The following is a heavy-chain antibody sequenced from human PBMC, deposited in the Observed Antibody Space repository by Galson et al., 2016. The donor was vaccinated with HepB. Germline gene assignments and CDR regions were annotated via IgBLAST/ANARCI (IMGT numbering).Heavy chain of an antibody. CDR3: ARDVTLAPRRWERMFGLDV. V-gene: IGHV1-69*06. Sequence: SVKVSCKASGGTFSSDAISWVRQAPGLGLEWMGVIIPIFGTTNYAQKFQGRVTITADKSTNTAYMELRSLRSGDTAVYYCARDVTLAPRRWERMFGLDVWGQGTTVTVSS. CDR2: IIPIFGTT. J-gene: IGHJ6*02. D-gene: IGHD1-26*01. CDR1: GGTFSSDA.